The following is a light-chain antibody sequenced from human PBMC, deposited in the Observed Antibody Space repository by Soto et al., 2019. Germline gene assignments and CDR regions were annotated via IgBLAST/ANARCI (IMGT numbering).Light chain of an antibody. CDR3: QQSLNPKT. V-gene: IGKV3D-15*01. CDR1: QSVSIL. J-gene: IGKJ1*01. CDR2: GAT. Sequence: IVVTQSPATLSVSPGERATLSCRASQSVSILLAWYQQKPGQAPRLLIHGATTRATGIPDRFSGSGSGTDFTLTIDRLEPEDFAVYYCQQSLNPKTFGQGTKVDI.